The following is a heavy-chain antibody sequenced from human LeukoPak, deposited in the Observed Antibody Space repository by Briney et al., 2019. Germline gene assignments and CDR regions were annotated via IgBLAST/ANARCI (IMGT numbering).Heavy chain of an antibody. V-gene: IGHV1-69*05. CDR3: ARDKEYYDSSGYYFDY. CDR2: IIPIFGTA. D-gene: IGHD3-22*01. Sequence: SVKVSCKASGGTFSSYAISWVRQAPGQGLEWMGRIIPIFGTANYAQKFQGRVTVTTDESTSTAYMELSSLRSEDTAVYYCARDKEYYDSSGYYFDYWGQGTLVTVSS. CDR1: GGTFSSYA. J-gene: IGHJ4*02.